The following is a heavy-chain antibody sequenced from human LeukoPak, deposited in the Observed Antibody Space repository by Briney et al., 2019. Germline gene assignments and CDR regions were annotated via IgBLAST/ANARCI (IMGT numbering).Heavy chain of an antibody. V-gene: IGHV1-18*01. CDR1: GYTSTTYG. CDR3: ARDLDEYSSSRSPFDY. J-gene: IGHJ4*02. Sequence: ASVKVSCKASGYTSTTYGTSWVRQAPGQGLEWMGWISNYNGKTNNAQKFEGRVTMTTETSTSTAYMELRSLRSDDTAVYYCARDLDEYSSSRSPFDYWGQGTLVTVSS. CDR2: ISNYNGKT. D-gene: IGHD6-6*01.